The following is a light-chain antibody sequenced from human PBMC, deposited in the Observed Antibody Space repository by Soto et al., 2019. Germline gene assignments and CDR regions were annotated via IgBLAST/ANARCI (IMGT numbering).Light chain of an antibody. CDR1: QSVSSIY. V-gene: IGKV3-20*01. Sequence: VVLTQSPGTLSLSPGERATLSCRASQSVSSIYLAWYQQKPGQAPRLLIYGASSRATGIPDRFSGSASGTDFTLTISRLEPEDFAVYYCHQYAGSPWTFGQGTKVEIK. CDR3: HQYAGSPWT. J-gene: IGKJ1*01. CDR2: GAS.